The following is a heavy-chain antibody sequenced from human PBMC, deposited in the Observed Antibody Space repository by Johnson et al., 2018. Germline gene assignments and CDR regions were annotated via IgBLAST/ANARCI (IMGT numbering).Heavy chain of an antibody. D-gene: IGHD6-19*01. V-gene: IGHV3-9*01. CDR2: ISWDSNDI. J-gene: IGHJ4*02. Sequence: EVQLVESGGGLVQPGRFLRLSCAASGFTFDDYSMHWVRQAPGKGLEWVSGISWDSNDIGYADSVKGRFTISRDNAKNSLYLEMNSLNTEDTALYYCATGTRWLALYYFGYWGQGTLVTVSS. CDR1: GFTFDDYS. CDR3: ATGTRWLALYYFGY.